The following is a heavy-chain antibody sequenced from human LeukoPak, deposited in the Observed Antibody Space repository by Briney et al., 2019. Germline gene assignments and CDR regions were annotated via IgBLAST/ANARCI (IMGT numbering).Heavy chain of an antibody. V-gene: IGHV3-23*01. CDR3: AKDPVGGNWFDP. Sequence: GGSLRLSCAASGFTFSSYAMSWVRQAPGKGLEWVSAISGSGGSTYYADSVKGRFTISRDNSKNTLYLQTNSLRAEDTAVYYCAKDPVGGNWFDPWGQGTLVTVSS. J-gene: IGHJ5*02. CDR2: ISGSGGST. CDR1: GFTFSSYA.